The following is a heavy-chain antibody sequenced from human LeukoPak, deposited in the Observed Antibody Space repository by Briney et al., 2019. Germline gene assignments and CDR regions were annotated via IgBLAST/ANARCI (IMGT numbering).Heavy chain of an antibody. CDR1: GFTFTNNF. CDR2: IKQDGSET. V-gene: IGHV3-7*01. Sequence: PGGSLRLSCAASGFTFTNNFMSWVRQVPGKGLEWVANIKQDGSETTYADSVRGRFTIFRDNAKDSVYLQMNSLRAKDSATYYCVREGFYFFDFWGQGTLVTVSS. J-gene: IGHJ4*01. CDR3: VREGFYFFDF.